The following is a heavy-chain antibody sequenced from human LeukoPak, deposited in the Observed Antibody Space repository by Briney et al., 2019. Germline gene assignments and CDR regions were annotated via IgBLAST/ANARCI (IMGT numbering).Heavy chain of an antibody. D-gene: IGHD6-13*01. V-gene: IGHV3-33*01. CDR2: IWYDGSNK. J-gene: IGHJ4*02. Sequence: PGGSLRLSCAASGFTFSSYGMHWVRQAPGNGLEWVAVIWYDGSNKYYADSVKGRFTISRDNSKNTPYLQMNSLRAEDTAVYYCARGTLAAAGNPDYWGQGTLVTVSS. CDR3: ARGTLAAAGNPDY. CDR1: GFTFSSYG.